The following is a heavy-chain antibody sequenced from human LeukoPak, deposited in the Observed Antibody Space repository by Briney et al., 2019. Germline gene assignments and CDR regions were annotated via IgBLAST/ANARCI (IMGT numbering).Heavy chain of an antibody. CDR1: GYTFTSYA. CDR3: AFSSYYLQGKYYYMDV. Sequence: ASVKVSCKASGYTFTSYAMNWVRQAPGQGLEWMGWISGYNGNTNYAQNLQGRVTMTTDTSTSTVYMEVRSLRSDDTAVYYCAFSSYYLQGKYYYMDVWGKGTTVTVSS. V-gene: IGHV1-18*01. CDR2: ISGYNGNT. D-gene: IGHD1-26*01. J-gene: IGHJ6*03.